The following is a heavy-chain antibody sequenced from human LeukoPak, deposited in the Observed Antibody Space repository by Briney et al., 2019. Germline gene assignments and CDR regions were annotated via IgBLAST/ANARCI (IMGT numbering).Heavy chain of an antibody. CDR3: AKDSSSWYYFDY. D-gene: IGHD6-13*01. Sequence: GGSLRLSCAASGFTFSSYGMHWVRQAPGKGLEWVAIILYDGSNKYYADSVKGRFTISRDNSKNTLYLQMNSLRAEDTAVYYCAKDSSSWYYFDYWGQGTLVTVSS. J-gene: IGHJ4*02. CDR1: GFTFSSYG. CDR2: ILYDGSNK. V-gene: IGHV3-33*06.